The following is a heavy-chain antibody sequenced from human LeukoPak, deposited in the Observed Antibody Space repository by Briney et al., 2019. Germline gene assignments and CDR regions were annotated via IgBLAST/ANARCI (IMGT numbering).Heavy chain of an antibody. CDR1: GGSISSSGYY. CDR3: AKSNGYGLVDI. CDR2: IYYSGST. J-gene: IGHJ3*02. Sequence: SETLSLTCTVSGGSISSSGYYWGWIRQPPGKGLEWIGYIYYSGSTYYSPSLRSRVTISLDTSRNQFSVTAADTAVYYCAKSNGYGLVDIWGQGTMVTVSS. V-gene: IGHV4-39*06. D-gene: IGHD3-22*01.